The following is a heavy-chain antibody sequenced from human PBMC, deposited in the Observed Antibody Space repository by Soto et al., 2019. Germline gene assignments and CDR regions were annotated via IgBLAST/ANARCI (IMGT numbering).Heavy chain of an antibody. CDR2: IIPLFGRT. Sequence: QVHLVQSGAEVKMPGSSVKVSCKVSGGPFSSYTISWVRQVPGQGLEWMGEIIPLFGRTTYVQGFQGRVPISADESTNTAYMPRSSRRSEDTAVYYCVRDSIAAAGFETWGQETLVTVS. CDR1: GGPFSSYT. V-gene: IGHV1-69*12. J-gene: IGHJ5*02. D-gene: IGHD6-13*01. CDR3: VRDSIAAAGFET.